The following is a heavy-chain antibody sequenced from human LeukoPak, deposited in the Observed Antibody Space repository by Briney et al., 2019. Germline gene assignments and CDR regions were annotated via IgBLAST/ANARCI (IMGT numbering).Heavy chain of an antibody. CDR1: GFTFSSYA. Sequence: GGSLRLSCAASGFTFSSYAMHWVRQAPGKGLEWVAVISYDGSNKYYADSVKGRFTISRDNSKNTLYLQMNSLRAEDTAVYYCARAPDDFWSGYYYYWGQGTLVTVSS. CDR2: ISYDGSNK. J-gene: IGHJ4*02. CDR3: ARAPDDFWSGYYYY. V-gene: IGHV3-30-3*01. D-gene: IGHD3-3*01.